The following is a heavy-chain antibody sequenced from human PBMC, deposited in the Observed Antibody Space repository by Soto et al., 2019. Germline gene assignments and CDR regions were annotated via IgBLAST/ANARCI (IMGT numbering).Heavy chain of an antibody. J-gene: IGHJ4*02. D-gene: IGHD6-19*01. Sequence: PSETLSLTCTVSGGSISSYYWSWIRQPPGKGLEWIGYIYYSGSTNYNPSLKSRVTISVDTSKNQFSLKLSSVTAADTAVYYCARESIAVAGHYFDYWGQGTLVTVSS. V-gene: IGHV4-59*01. CDR1: GGSISSYY. CDR3: ARESIAVAGHYFDY. CDR2: IYYSGST.